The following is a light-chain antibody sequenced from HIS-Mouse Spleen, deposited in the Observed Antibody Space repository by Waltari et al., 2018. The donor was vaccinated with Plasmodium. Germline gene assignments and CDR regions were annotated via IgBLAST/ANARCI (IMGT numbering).Light chain of an antibody. Sequence: SYELTQPPSVSVSPGQTASITCSGDKLGDKYACWYQQKPGQSPVLVIYQDSKRPSGIRERISGSNTGNTATLTISGTQAMDEADYYCQAWDSSTASWVFGGGTKLTVL. J-gene: IGLJ3*02. V-gene: IGLV3-1*01. CDR2: QDS. CDR1: KLGDKY. CDR3: QAWDSSTASWV.